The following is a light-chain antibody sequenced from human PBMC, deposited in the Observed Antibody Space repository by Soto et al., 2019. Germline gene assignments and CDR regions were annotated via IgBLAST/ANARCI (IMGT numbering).Light chain of an antibody. J-gene: IGKJ1*01. Sequence: EIVLTQSPGTLSLSPGERATLSCRASQSVSSNYLAWYQQKPGQAPRLLIYGASSRATGIPDRFSGSGSGTEFNLTISRLEPEDFAEYYCQQYSGSPRTFGQGTKVEIK. CDR3: QQYSGSPRT. V-gene: IGKV3-20*01. CDR2: GAS. CDR1: QSVSSNY.